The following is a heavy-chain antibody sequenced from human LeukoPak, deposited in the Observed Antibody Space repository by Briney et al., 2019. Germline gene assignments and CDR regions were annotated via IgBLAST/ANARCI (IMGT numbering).Heavy chain of an antibody. CDR2: INPNSGDT. J-gene: IGHJ6*02. CDR1: GYSFTGYY. V-gene: IGHV1-2*04. D-gene: IGHD5-18*01. Sequence: ASVTVSCKASGYSFTGYYIHWVRQAPGQGLEWMGWINPNSGDTNYAQKFQGWVTMTRDTSISTAYMELSRLRSDDTAVYYCACAMADYYYYGLDVWGQGTTVTVSS. CDR3: ACAMADYYYYGLDV.